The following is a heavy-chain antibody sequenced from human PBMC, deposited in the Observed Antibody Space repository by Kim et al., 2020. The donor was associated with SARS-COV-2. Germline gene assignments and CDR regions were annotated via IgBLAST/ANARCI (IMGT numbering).Heavy chain of an antibody. J-gene: IGHJ6*01. CDR3: ARAKGSARSDFHKYYG. V-gene: IGHV3-13*01. D-gene: IGHD3-10*01. Sequence: GGSLRLSCAASGLSFSGNNLNWVRRGIGKGLEWISSIGTTRDKIYEESVRGRLTISRKDAKNNFYHQMDSMIAGDKAAYYCARAKGSARSDFHKYYG. CDR1: GLSFSGNN. CDR2: IGTTRDK.